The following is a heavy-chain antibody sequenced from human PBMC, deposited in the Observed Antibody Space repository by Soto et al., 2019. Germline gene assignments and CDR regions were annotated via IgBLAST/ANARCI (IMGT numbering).Heavy chain of an antibody. V-gene: IGHV4-61*01. CDR3: ARGQVVAAQH. Sequence: SETLSLTCTVSGGSVSSGNYYWSWIRQPPGKGLEWIGYFYYTGSINYNPSLKSRVTISVDRSKNQFSLKLSSVTAADTAVYYCARGQVVAAQHWGQGTLVTVSS. CDR2: FYYTGSI. D-gene: IGHD2-15*01. CDR1: GGSVSSGNYY. J-gene: IGHJ4*02.